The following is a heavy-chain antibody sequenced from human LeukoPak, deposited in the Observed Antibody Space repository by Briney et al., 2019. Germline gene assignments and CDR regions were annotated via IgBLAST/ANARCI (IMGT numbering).Heavy chain of an antibody. CDR1: GYTFTTYG. CDR2: ISTYNGNT. D-gene: IGHD1-26*01. V-gene: IGHV1-18*01. CDR3: ARVTGTYAYFGY. Sequence: GASVKVSCKASGYTFTTYGITWVRQAPGQGLEWMGWISTYNGNTNFAQELQGRVTMTTDTSTSTVYMELRSLRSDDTAVYYCARVTGTYAYFGYWGQGSLVTVSS. J-gene: IGHJ4*02.